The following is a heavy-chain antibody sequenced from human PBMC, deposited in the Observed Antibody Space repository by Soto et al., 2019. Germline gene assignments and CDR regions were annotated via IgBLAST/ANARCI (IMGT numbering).Heavy chain of an antibody. CDR1: GGSFSGYY. CDR2: INHSGST. CDR3: ARDLLLWFGELSKDYYYYYGMDV. Sequence: SETLSFTCAVYGGSFSGYYWSWIRQPPGKGLEWIGEINHSGSTNYNPSLKSRVTISVDTSKNQFSLKLSSVTAADTAVYYCARDLLLWFGELSKDYYYYYGMDVWGQGTTVTVSS. D-gene: IGHD3-10*01. V-gene: IGHV4-34*01. J-gene: IGHJ6*02.